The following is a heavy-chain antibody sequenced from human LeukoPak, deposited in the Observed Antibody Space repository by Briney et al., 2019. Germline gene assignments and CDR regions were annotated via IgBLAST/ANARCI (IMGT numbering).Heavy chain of an antibody. D-gene: IGHD3-10*01. CDR2: ISGSGDST. CDR3: AKDYAYYYGSGIGGFDY. CDR1: GFTFSSYA. Sequence: GGSLRLSCAASGFTFSSYAMSWVRQAPGKGLEWVSTISGSGDSTYYADSVKGRFTISRDKSNNTLYLQMNSLRAEDTAVYYCAKDYAYYYGSGIGGFDYWGQGTLVTVSS. J-gene: IGHJ4*02. V-gene: IGHV3-23*01.